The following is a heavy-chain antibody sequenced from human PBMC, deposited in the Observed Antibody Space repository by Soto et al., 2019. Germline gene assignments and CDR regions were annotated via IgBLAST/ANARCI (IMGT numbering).Heavy chain of an antibody. CDR1: GASISSGDYY. Sequence: SETLFLTCTVSGASISSGDYYWTWIRQPPGKGLEWIGSIYYSGSTYYNPSLKSRVTISVDTSNNQFSLKLSSVTAADTAVYYCARASYDSSTYYLDYWGQGTLVTVSS. D-gene: IGHD3-22*01. J-gene: IGHJ4*02. V-gene: IGHV4-30-4*01. CDR2: IYYSGST. CDR3: ARASYDSSTYYLDY.